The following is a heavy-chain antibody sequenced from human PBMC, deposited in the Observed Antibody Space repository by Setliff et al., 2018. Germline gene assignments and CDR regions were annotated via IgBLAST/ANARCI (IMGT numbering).Heavy chain of an antibody. Sequence: ASVKVSCKASGYTFTSYAVTWVRQAPGQGLEWMGGISGYNGNTNYAQNLQGRVTITTDPSSRTAYMELRSLRSDDTAVYYCARDTSNRSAASDPSFNFDFWGQGSLVTVSS. CDR2: ISGYNGNT. V-gene: IGHV1-18*01. D-gene: IGHD4-4*01. J-gene: IGHJ4*02. CDR3: ARDTSNRSAASDPSFNFDF. CDR1: GYTFTSYA.